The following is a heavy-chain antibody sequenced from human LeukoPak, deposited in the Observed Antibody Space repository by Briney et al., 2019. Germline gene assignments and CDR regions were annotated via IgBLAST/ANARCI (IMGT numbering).Heavy chain of an antibody. D-gene: IGHD3-22*01. CDR1: GFTFSSYA. CDR3: AKDHPQYDSSGLEHYYYYGMDV. CDR2: ISGSGGST. Sequence: GGSLRLSCAASGFTFSSYAMSWVRQAPGKGLEWVSAISGSGGSTYYADSVKGRFTISRDNSKNTLYLQMNSLRAEDTAVYYCAKDHPQYDSSGLEHYYYYGMDVWGQGTTVTVSS. V-gene: IGHV3-23*01. J-gene: IGHJ6*02.